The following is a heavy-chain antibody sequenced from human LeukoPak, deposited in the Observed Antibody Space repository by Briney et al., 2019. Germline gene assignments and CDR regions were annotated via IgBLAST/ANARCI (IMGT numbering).Heavy chain of an antibody. Sequence: GGSLRLSCAASGFTFSSYGMHWVRQAPGKGLEWVPVIWYDGSNKYYADSVKGRFTISRDNSKNTLYLQMNSLRAEDTAVYYCATSGSYYRFEYWGQGTLVTVSS. D-gene: IGHD1-26*01. CDR3: ATSGSYYRFEY. CDR2: IWYDGSNK. V-gene: IGHV3-33*01. J-gene: IGHJ4*02. CDR1: GFTFSSYG.